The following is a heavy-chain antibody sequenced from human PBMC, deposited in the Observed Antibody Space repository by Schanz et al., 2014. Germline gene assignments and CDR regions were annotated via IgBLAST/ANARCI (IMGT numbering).Heavy chain of an antibody. V-gene: IGHV3-23*01. J-gene: IGHJ5*02. CDR2: ITGASDHI. CDR1: GFIFGSSV. D-gene: IGHD3-10*01. CDR3: VRDILHRVYDSGSP. Sequence: EVQLLESGGGLIQPGGSLRLSCAASGFIFGSSVMAWVRQAPGKGLEWVSGITGASDHIDYAESVKGRFTISRDNSKSTLYLQMNSLRAEDTAVYYCVRDILHRVYDSGSPWGQGTLVTVSS.